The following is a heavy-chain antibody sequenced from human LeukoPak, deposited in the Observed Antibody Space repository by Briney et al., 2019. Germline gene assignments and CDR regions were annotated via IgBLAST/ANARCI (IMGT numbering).Heavy chain of an antibody. CDR3: ARDLDGSYAFDY. J-gene: IGHJ4*02. V-gene: IGHV3-20*04. CDR2: INWNGGST. Sequence: GRSLRLFCAASGFTFGDYGMSWVRQAPGKGLEWVSGINWNGGSTGYADSVKGRFTISRDNAKNSLYLQMNSLRAEDTALYYCARDLDGSYAFDYWGQGTLVTVSS. CDR1: GFTFGDYG. D-gene: IGHD1-26*01.